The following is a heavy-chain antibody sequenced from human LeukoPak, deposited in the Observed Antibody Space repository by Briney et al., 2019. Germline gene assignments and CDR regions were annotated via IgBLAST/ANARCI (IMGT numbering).Heavy chain of an antibody. CDR1: GFTFTSSA. J-gene: IGHJ4*02. CDR2: IVVGSGNT. D-gene: IGHD2-21*02. CDR3: AAGQVVTALED. V-gene: IGHV1-58*02. Sequence: ASVTVSSTASGFTFTSSAMKWVRQARGQRLEWIGWIVVGSGNTNYAQKFQERVTITRDMSTSTAYMELSSLRSEDTAVYYCAAGQVVTALEDWGQGTLVTVSS.